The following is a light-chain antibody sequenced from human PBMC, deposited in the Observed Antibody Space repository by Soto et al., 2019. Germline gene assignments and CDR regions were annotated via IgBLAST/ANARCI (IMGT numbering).Light chain of an antibody. J-gene: IGKJ3*01. CDR2: DAS. Sequence: DIQMTQSPSSLSASVGDRLTITCQASHDITSYLNWYQHKPGKAPKLLIYDASTLEAGVPPRFSGSGSGTDFTLTISGLQPEDVATYYCQHCDYLPIFGPGTTVDFK. CDR3: QHCDYLPI. V-gene: IGKV1-33*01. CDR1: HDITSY.